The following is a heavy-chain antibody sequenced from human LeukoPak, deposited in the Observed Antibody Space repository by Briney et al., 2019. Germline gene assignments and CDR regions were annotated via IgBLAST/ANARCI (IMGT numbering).Heavy chain of an antibody. D-gene: IGHD1-26*01. CDR3: AKSGSNKLLRSHFDY. J-gene: IGHJ4*02. CDR2: VSSSSSTI. Sequence: PGGSLRLSCAASGLTFTNAWMSWVRQAPGQGLEWVSYVSSSSSTIYYADSVKGRFTISRDNAKNSLYLQMNSLRAEDTAVYYCAKSGSNKLLRSHFDYWGQGTLVTVSS. V-gene: IGHV3-48*04. CDR1: GLTFTNAW.